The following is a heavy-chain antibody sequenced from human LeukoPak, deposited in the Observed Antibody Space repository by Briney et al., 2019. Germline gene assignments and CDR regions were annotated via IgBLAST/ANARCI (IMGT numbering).Heavy chain of an antibody. CDR3: AKPGAVWYYGSGYFDY. V-gene: IGHV3-23*01. J-gene: IGHJ4*02. Sequence: QSGGSLRLSCAASGFTFSSYAMSWVRQAPGKGLEWVSAISGSGGSTYYADSVKGRFTISRDNSKNTLYLQMDSLRAEDTAVYYCAKPGAVWYYGSGYFDYWGQGTLVTVSS. D-gene: IGHD3-10*01. CDR2: ISGSGGST. CDR1: GFTFSSYA.